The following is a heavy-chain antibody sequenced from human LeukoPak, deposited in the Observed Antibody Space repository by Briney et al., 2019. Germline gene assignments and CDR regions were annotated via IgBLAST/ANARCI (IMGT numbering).Heavy chain of an antibody. V-gene: IGHV3-11*01. Sequence: GGSLRLSCAASGFTFSDYYMTWIRQAPGKGLEWVSYLSSSGSTIYYADSVKGRFTISRDNAKNSLYLQMNSLRAEDTAVYYCAKDLGWFGEFDLDYWGQGTLVTVSS. J-gene: IGHJ4*02. CDR2: LSSSGSTI. D-gene: IGHD3-10*01. CDR1: GFTFSDYY. CDR3: AKDLGWFGEFDLDY.